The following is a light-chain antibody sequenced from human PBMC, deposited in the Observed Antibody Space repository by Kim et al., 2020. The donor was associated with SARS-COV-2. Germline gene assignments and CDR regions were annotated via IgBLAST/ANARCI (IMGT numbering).Light chain of an antibody. V-gene: IGKV3-20*01. J-gene: IGKJ5*01. CDR1: RSLTSRH. CDR3: QQYGSSPLVT. Sequence: PGMRATPSCRTSRSLTSRHLALYQQKAGQAPRLLIYGASNRATGVPDRFSGSGSETDFTLTISRLEPEDFAVYFCQQYGSSPLVTFGQGTRLEIK. CDR2: GAS.